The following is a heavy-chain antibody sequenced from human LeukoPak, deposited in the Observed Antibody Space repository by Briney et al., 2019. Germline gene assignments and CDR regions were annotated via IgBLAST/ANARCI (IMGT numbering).Heavy chain of an antibody. J-gene: IGHJ3*02. CDR2: IYRSGII. V-gene: IGHV4-59*08. CDR3: ARRQTFADSTAWYDTFDI. Sequence: PSETLSLTCTVSGGSISTYYWSWIRQTPGKGLEFIAYIYRSGIINYNPSLQSRVTISVDTSENRFSLTLSSLPAADTAVYYCARRQTFADSTAWYDTFDIWGHGTMVTVSS. CDR1: GGSISTYY. D-gene: IGHD6-19*01.